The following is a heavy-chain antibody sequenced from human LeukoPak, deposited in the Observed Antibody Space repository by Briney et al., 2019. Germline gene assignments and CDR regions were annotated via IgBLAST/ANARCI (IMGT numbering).Heavy chain of an antibody. D-gene: IGHD1-1*01. CDR1: GFTFSSYW. J-gene: IGHJ5*01. CDR3: ARGIDDGDNWFDS. V-gene: IGHV3-20*04. Sequence: GGSLRLSCAASGFTFSSYWMHWVRQAPGKGLEWVSGINWNGGSTGYVDSVKGRFTISRDNAKNSLYLQMNSLRAEDTALYYCARGIDDGDNWFDSWGQGTLVTVSS. CDR2: INWNGGST.